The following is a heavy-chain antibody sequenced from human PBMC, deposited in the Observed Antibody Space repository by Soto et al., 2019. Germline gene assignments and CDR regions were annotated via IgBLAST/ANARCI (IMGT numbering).Heavy chain of an antibody. J-gene: IGHJ4*02. D-gene: IGHD6-19*01. CDR3: ARAWQYSSGFFDY. CDR1: GGSISSDY. CDR2: IYYSGST. V-gene: IGHV4-59*01. Sequence: QVQLQESGPGLVKPSETLSLTCTVSGGSISSDYWSWIRQPPGKGLEWIGYIYYSGSTNYNPSLKSRVTISVDTSKNQFSLKLSSVTAADSAVYYCARAWQYSSGFFDYWGLGTLVTVSS.